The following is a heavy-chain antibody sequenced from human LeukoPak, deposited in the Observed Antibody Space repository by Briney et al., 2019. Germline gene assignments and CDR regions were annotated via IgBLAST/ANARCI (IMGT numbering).Heavy chain of an antibody. J-gene: IGHJ4*02. CDR1: GFTFSDYA. V-gene: IGHV3-23*01. Sequence: PGGSLRLSCAASGFTFSDYAMSWVRQAPGKGLEWVSAFGGSGGNTYYADSVKGRFTISGDSSKNTLYLQMNSLRAEDTAVYYCAKGLAARGGSSFDYWGQGTLVTVSS. CDR3: AKGLAARGGSSFDY. D-gene: IGHD6-6*01. CDR2: FGGSGGNT.